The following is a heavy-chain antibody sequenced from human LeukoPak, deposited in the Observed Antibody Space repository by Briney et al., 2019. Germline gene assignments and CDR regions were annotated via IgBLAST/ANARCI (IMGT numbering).Heavy chain of an antibody. CDR2: ISGSGNNT. Sequence: GGSLRLSCAASGFTFSSYSMNWVRQAPGKGLEWVSAISGSGNNTNYADSVKGRFTISRDNSKNTLYLQMNSLRAEDTAVYYCAKDRITIFGVAKGSFDYWGQGTLVTVSS. V-gene: IGHV3-23*01. D-gene: IGHD3-3*01. J-gene: IGHJ4*02. CDR1: GFTFSSYS. CDR3: AKDRITIFGVAKGSFDY.